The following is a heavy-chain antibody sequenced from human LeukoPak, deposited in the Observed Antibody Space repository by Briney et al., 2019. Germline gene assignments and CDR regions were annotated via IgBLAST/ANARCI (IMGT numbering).Heavy chain of an antibody. V-gene: IGHV4-34*01. CDR3: ARGGYYYDSSGYRR. Sequence: SETLSLTCAVYGRSFSGYYWSWIRQPPGKGLEWIGEINHSGSTNYNPSLKSRVTISVDTSKNQFSLKLSSVTAADTAVYYCARGGYYYDSSGYRRWGQGTLVTVSS. J-gene: IGHJ4*02. CDR1: GRSFSGYY. D-gene: IGHD3-22*01. CDR2: INHSGST.